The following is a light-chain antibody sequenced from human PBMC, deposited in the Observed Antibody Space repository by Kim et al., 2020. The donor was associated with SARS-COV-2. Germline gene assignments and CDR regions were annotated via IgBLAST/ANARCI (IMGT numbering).Light chain of an antibody. CDR3: QVWDSSSDHPYV. J-gene: IGLJ1*01. CDR1: NIGSKS. CDR2: DDS. V-gene: IGLV3-21*03. Sequence: PGKTARIACGGNNIGSKSVHWYQQKPGQAPVLVVYDDSDRPSGIPERFSGSNSGNTATLTISRVEAGDEADYYCQVWDSSSDHPYVFGTGTKVTVL.